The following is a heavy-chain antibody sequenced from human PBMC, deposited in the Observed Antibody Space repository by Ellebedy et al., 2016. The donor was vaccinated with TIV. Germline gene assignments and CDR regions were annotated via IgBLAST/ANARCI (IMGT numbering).Heavy chain of an antibody. CDR3: ARSGEHDT. CDR1: GFTFDSYA. V-gene: IGHV3-7*03. D-gene: IGHD1-26*01. Sequence: GESLKISCVASGFTFDSYAMHWVRQAPGKGLEWVAHINPDGSAEYYVDSVKGRFTISRDNAKRSLFLQMNSLRVDDTAVYYCARSGEHDTWGQGTLVTVSS. J-gene: IGHJ5*02. CDR2: INPDGSAE.